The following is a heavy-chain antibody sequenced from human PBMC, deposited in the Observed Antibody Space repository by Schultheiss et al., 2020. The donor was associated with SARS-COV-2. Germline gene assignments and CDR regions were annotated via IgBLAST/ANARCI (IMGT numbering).Heavy chain of an antibody. J-gene: IGHJ4*02. Sequence: GGSLRLSCAASGFTFSSYGMHWVRQAPGKGLEWVAVISYDGSNKHYADSVKGRFTISRDNSKNTLYLQMNSLRAEDTAVYYCARAGVIAPLIDYWGQGTLVTVSS. V-gene: IGHV3-30*03. CDR1: GFTFSSYG. CDR2: ISYDGSNK. D-gene: IGHD2-21*01. CDR3: ARAGVIAPLIDY.